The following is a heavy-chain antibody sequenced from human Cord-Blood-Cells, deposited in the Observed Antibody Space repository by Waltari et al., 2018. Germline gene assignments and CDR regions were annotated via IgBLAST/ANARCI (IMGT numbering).Heavy chain of an antibody. J-gene: IGHJ6*02. CDR2: VGPEDGET. D-gene: IGHD2-21*02. CDR1: GYTFTDYY. V-gene: IGHV1-69-2*01. CDR3: AIITVVTRNGMDV. Sequence: EVQLVQSGAEVKKPGATVKISCKVSGYTFTDYYMHWVQQAPGKGLEWMGRVGPEDGETIYAGKFQGRVTITADTSTDTAYMELSSLRSEDTAVYYCAIITVVTRNGMDVWGQGTTVTVSS.